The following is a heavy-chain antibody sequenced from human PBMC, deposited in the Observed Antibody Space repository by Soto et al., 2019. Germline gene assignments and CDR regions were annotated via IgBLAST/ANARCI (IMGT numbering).Heavy chain of an antibody. CDR1: GGTFSSYA. V-gene: IGHV1-69*13. D-gene: IGHD1-26*01. Sequence: SVKVSCKASGGTFSSYAISWVRQAPGQGLELMGGIIPIFGTANYAQKFQGRVTITAXXXXXXAXMXLSXXXSEDTAVYYCARAGSYGAFDIWGQGTMVTVSS. CDR3: ARAGSYGAFDI. J-gene: IGHJ3*02. CDR2: IIPIFGTA.